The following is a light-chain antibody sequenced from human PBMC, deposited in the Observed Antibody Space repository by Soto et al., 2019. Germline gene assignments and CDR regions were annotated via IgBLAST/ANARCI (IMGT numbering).Light chain of an antibody. J-gene: IGKJ2*01. Sequence: AIRMTQSPSSFSASTGDRVTITCRASQGISSYLAWYQQKPGKAPNLLIYAAATFQRGAPSRFSGSGSGTDFTLTISRLQSEDFATYYCQQYFSYPYTFGQGTKLEI. CDR3: QQYFSYPYT. CDR2: AAA. V-gene: IGKV1-8*01. CDR1: QGISSY.